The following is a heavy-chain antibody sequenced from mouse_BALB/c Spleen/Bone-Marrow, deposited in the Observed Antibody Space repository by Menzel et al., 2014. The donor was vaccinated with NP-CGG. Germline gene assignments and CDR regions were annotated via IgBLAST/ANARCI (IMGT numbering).Heavy chain of an antibody. Sequence: VQRVESGPGLVAPSQSLFITCTVSGFSLTGYGVSWVRQPPGKGLEWLGMIWGDGSTDYNSALKSRLSISKDNSKSQVFLKVNSLQTEDAARYYCARDSFLITRALDYWGQGTSVTVSS. CDR2: IWGDGST. CDR3: ARDSFLITRALDY. D-gene: IGHD2-4*01. V-gene: IGHV2-6-7*01. CDR1: GFSLTGYG. J-gene: IGHJ4*01.